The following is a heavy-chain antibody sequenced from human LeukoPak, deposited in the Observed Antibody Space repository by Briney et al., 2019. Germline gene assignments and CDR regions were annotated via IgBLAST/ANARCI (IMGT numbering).Heavy chain of an antibody. D-gene: IGHD3-22*01. Sequence: PSETLSLTCTVSGGSISSSSYYWGWIRQPPGKGLEWIGSIYYSGSTYYNPSLKSRVTISVDTSKNQFSLKLSSVTAADTAVYYCARDLYYDSSGYYLPFDYWGQGTLVTVSS. V-gene: IGHV4-39*07. CDR2: IYYSGST. J-gene: IGHJ4*02. CDR1: GGSISSSSYY. CDR3: ARDLYYDSSGYYLPFDY.